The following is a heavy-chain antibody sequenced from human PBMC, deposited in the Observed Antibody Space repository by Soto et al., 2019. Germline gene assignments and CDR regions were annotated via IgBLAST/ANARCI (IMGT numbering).Heavy chain of an antibody. CDR1: GDSISSCC. Sequence: PSETLSLTCTVSGDSISSCCCSWIRQHPGKGLEWIGYIYYSGSTYYNPSLKSRVTISVDTSKNQFSLKLSSVTAADTAVYYCARRYGGNFDYWGQGTLVTVSS. CDR3: ARRYGGNFDY. V-gene: IGHV4-59*06. CDR2: IYYSGST. D-gene: IGHD2-15*01. J-gene: IGHJ4*02.